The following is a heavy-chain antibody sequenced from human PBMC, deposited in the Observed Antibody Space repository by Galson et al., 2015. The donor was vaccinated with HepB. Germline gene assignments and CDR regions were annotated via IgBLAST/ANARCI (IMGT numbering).Heavy chain of an antibody. V-gene: IGHV3-7*03. J-gene: IGHJ4*01. CDR2: IKQDGSEK. CDR1: GFTFSSYW. D-gene: IGHD2-15*01. CDR3: AGDRWQLLFLN. Sequence: SLRLSCAASGFTFSSYWMSWVRQAPGKGLEWVANIKQDGSEKYYVDSVKGRFTISRDNAKNSLYLQMNSLRAEDTAVYYCAGDRWQLLFLNWGQGTLVTVSS.